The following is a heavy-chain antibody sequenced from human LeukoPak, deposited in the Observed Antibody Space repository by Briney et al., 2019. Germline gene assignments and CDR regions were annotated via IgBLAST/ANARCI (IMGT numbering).Heavy chain of an antibody. CDR3: ERVGDYGTGSYYRGCIDS. CDR1: GYSFTAFY. V-gene: IGHV1-2*02. Sequence: WASVKVSCKTSGYSFTAFYIHWVRQAPGQGLEWMGWIHPRRGDTNYAQKFQGRVTMTRDTSISTAYLDLSSLRSDDTAVYYCERVGDYGTGSYYRGCIDSWGQGTPVTVSP. D-gene: IGHD3-10*01. J-gene: IGHJ4*02. CDR2: IHPRRGDT.